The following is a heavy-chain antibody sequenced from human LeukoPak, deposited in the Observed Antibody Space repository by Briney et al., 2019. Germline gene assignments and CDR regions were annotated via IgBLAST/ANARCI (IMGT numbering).Heavy chain of an antibody. CDR3: ARRPGDY. Sequence: PSETLSLTCAVYGGSFSGYYWSWIRQPPGKGLEWIGEINHSGSTNYNPSLKSRVTISVDTSKNQFSLKLSSVTAADTAVYYCARRPGDYWGQGTLVTVSS. V-gene: IGHV4-34*01. J-gene: IGHJ4*02. CDR2: INHSGST. CDR1: GGSFSGYY.